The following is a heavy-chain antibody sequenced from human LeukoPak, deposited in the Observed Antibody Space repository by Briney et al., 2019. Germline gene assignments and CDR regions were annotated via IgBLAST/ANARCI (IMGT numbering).Heavy chain of an antibody. CDR2: IKHDGSEK. J-gene: IGHJ6*02. V-gene: IGHV3-7*04. CDR3: ARDYFYPMDV. CDR1: GFTFRIYW. Sequence: GGSLRLSCEASGFTFRIYWMSWVRQAPGKGLEWVANIKHDGSEKYYVDSVKGRFTISRDNAKNSLYLQMNNLRAEDTAVYYCARDYFYPMDVWGQGTTVTVSS.